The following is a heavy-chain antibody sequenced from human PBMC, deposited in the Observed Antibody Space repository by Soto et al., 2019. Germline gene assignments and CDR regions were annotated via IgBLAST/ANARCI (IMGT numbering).Heavy chain of an antibody. V-gene: IGHV3-23*01. CDR1: GFTFTSHA. CDR2: VSSSGDRT. J-gene: IGHJ5*02. Sequence: EVQLLESGGGLVQPGGSLRLSCAASGFTFTSHAMSWVRQGPGKGLEWVSGVSSSGDRTYYTDSVKGRFTIARDNSKNTLYLQMDSLRAEDTATYYCAKGHYNWNLPGWFDPWGQGTLVTVSS. D-gene: IGHD1-20*01. CDR3: AKGHYNWNLPGWFDP.